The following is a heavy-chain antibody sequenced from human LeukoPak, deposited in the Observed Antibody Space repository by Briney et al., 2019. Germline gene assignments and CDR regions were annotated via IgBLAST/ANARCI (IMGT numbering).Heavy chain of an antibody. D-gene: IGHD4-11*01. CDR2: INSDGTST. V-gene: IGHV3-74*01. J-gene: IGHJ4*02. CDR3: ARATYSTYPNDY. CDR1: GFTLSNYW. Sequence: PGGSLRLSCAASGFTLSNYWMHWVRQAPGKGLVWISRINSDGTSTTYADSVRGRFTISKDNAKNTLYPQMNSLRAEDTAVYYCARATYSTYPNDYWGRGTLVTVSS.